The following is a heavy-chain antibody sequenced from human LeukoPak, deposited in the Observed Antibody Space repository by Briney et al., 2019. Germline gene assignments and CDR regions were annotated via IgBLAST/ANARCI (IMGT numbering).Heavy chain of an antibody. CDR1: GYTFSSFG. V-gene: IGHV1-18*01. J-gene: IGHJ4*02. CDR3: TRDLGVDTTMIFFDY. CDR2: SSAYNGNT. Sequence: GASVKVSCKASGYTFSSFGISWVRQAPGQGLEWMGWSSAYNGNTNYAQKFQGRVTMTTDTSTSTAYMEVRSLRSDDTAVYYCTRDLGVDTTMIFFDYWGQRSLVTVSS. D-gene: IGHD5-18*01.